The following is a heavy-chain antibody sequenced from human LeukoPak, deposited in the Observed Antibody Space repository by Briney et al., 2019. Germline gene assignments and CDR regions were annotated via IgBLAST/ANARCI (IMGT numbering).Heavy chain of an antibody. CDR2: IYYSGNT. CDR3: ARAVGYSGYGPYYYYAMDV. J-gene: IGHJ6*02. Sequence: PSETLSLTCTVSGGSISSYYWSWIRLPPGKGLEWIGYIYYSGNTNYNPSLKSRVTISVDTSKNQFSLKLSSVTAADTAVYYCARAVGYSGYGPYYYYAMDVWGQGTTVTVSS. V-gene: IGHV4-59*01. CDR1: GGSISSYY. D-gene: IGHD5-12*01.